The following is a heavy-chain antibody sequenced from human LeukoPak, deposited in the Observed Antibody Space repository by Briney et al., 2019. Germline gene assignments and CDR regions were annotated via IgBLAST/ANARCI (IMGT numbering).Heavy chain of an antibody. Sequence: ASVKVSCKVSGYTLTELSMHWVRQAPGKGLEWMGGFDPEDGETIYARKFQGRVTMTEDTSTDTAYMELSSLRSEDTAVYYCATFRDYGDLQATFDYWGQGTLVTVSS. CDR1: GYTLTELS. D-gene: IGHD4-17*01. CDR3: ATFRDYGDLQATFDY. CDR2: FDPEDGET. J-gene: IGHJ4*02. V-gene: IGHV1-24*01.